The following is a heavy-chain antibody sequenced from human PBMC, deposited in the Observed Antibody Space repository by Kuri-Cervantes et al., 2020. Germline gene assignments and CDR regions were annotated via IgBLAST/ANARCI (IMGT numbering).Heavy chain of an antibody. D-gene: IGHD4-11*01. Sequence: ASVKVSCKASGYTFTSYDVSWVRQAPGQGLEWMGWISPYNGNTKYAQKFQGRVTMTTDTSTSTAYMELSSLRSEDTAVYYCARGQKLLPSIDYYMDVWGKGTTVTVSS. V-gene: IGHV1-18*01. CDR3: ARGQKLLPSIDYYMDV. CDR2: ISPYNGNT. CDR1: GYTFTSYD. J-gene: IGHJ6*03.